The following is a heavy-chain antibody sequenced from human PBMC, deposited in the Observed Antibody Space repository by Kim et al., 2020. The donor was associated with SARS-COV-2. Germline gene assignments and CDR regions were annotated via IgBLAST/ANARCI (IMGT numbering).Heavy chain of an antibody. CDR3: ARGGWYSNSRELHYGDV. V-gene: IGHV1-69*13. J-gene: IGHJ6*02. CDR1: GGTFSSYA. CDR2: IIPIFGTA. D-gene: IGHD6-13*01. Sequence: SVKVSCKASGGTFSSYAISWVRQAPGQGLEWMGGIIPIFGTANYAQKFQGSVTITADESTSTAYMELSSLRSEDTAVYYCARGGWYSNSRELHYGDVWGQGTTVTVSS.